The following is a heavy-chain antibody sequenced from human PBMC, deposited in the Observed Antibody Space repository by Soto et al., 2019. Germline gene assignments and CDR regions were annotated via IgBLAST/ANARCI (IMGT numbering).Heavy chain of an antibody. Sequence: QVQLVQSGAEVKKPGSSVKVSCKASGDIFSSYPFSWVXQAPGQGLEWMGGIVPLLGTADYAQKFQDRVTITADDSTSTVYMELSSLRSDDTAVYYCARDRGSQNWYFGVWGRGTLVSVSS. CDR2: IVPLLGTA. D-gene: IGHD3-10*01. V-gene: IGHV1-69*01. J-gene: IGHJ2*01. CDR3: ARDRGSQNWYFGV. CDR1: GDIFSSYP.